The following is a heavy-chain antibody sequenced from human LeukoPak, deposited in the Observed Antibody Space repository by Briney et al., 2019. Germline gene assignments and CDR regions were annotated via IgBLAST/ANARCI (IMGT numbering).Heavy chain of an antibody. Sequence: SETLPLTCTVSGGSISSGDYYWSWIRQPPGKGLEWIGYIYYSGSTYYNPSLKSRVTISVDTSKNQFSLKLSSVTAADTAVYYCARELISYGTYYYDSSGLNYWGQGTLVTVSS. CDR1: GGSISSGDYY. D-gene: IGHD3-22*01. CDR2: IYYSGST. CDR3: ARELISYGTYYYDSSGLNY. J-gene: IGHJ4*02. V-gene: IGHV4-30-4*08.